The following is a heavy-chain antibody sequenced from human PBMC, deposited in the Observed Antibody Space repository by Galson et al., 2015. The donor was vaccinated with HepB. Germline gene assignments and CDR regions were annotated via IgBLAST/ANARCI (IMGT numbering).Heavy chain of an antibody. CDR2: INPRTGAT. J-gene: IGHJ3*01. CDR1: GYTFTDYY. CDR3: ARIRRQYQTLEPFDV. V-gene: IGHV1-2*02. Sequence: SVKVSCKASGYTFTDYYIHWVRQAPGQGLEWMGWINPRTGATNYAQNFQGRVTMTRDTSISTAYMEVGRLRSDDTAVYYCARIRRQYQTLEPFDVWGQGTMVTVSS. D-gene: IGHD3-16*01.